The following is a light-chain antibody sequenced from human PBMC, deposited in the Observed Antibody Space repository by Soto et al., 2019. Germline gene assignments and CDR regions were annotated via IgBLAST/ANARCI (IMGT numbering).Light chain of an antibody. V-gene: IGKV3-20*01. Sequence: VLTPSPGTLSLSAVENAILSCRPSQTGNNNYLAGCQQKPGQAPRLLIYGASRRATGIPDRFSGSASGTDFTLTISRLEPEDFAVYFCQPYSDLPMTFGQGTRLE. J-gene: IGKJ5*01. CDR3: QPYSDLPMT. CDR2: GAS. CDR1: QTGNNNY.